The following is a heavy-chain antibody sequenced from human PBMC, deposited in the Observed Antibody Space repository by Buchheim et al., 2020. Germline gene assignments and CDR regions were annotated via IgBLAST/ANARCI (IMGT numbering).Heavy chain of an antibody. J-gene: IGHJ5*02. CDR3: ARYSRSSGWFDP. Sequence: QLQLQESGPGLVKPSETLSLTCTGSGDSISSSSYHWGWIRQPPGKGLEWIGNIYYSGTTYYHPSLKSRVTISVDTSKNQFSLKLRSVTAADTAVYYCARYSRSSGWFDPWGQGTL. CDR2: IYYSGTT. D-gene: IGHD6-6*01. CDR1: GDSISSSSYH. V-gene: IGHV4-39*01.